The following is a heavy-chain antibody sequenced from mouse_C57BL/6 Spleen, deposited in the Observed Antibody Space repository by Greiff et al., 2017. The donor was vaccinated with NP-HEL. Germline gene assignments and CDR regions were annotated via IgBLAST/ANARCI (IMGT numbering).Heavy chain of an antibody. Sequence: VQLQQPGAELVRPGSSVKLSCKASGYTFTSYWMHWVKQRPIQGLEWIGNIDPSDSETHYNQKFKDKATLTVDKSSSTAYMQLSSLTSEDSAVYYCARFGPYYSDYWGQGTTLTVSS. V-gene: IGHV1-52*01. J-gene: IGHJ2*01. CDR2: IDPSDSET. CDR1: GYTFTSYW. CDR3: ARFGPYYSDY.